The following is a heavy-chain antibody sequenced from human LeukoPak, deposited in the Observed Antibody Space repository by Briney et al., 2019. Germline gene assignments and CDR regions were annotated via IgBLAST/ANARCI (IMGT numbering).Heavy chain of an antibody. D-gene: IGHD3-10*01. CDR3: ARLRRGFGNTYYYYYMDV. Sequence: SQTLSLTCTVSGGSITSGTYYWSWIRQAAGKGLEWIGRIYASGSTNYNPSLKSRVTISVDTSKNQFSLKLSSATAADTAVYYCARLRRGFGNTYYYYYMDVWGKGTTVTISS. CDR1: GGSITSGTYY. J-gene: IGHJ6*03. CDR2: IYASGST. V-gene: IGHV4-61*02.